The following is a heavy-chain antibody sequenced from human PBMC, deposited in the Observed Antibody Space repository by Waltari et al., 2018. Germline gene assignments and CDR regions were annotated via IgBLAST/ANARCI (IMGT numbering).Heavy chain of an antibody. D-gene: IGHD3-16*02. J-gene: IGHJ4*02. CDR2: IYYSGST. V-gene: IGHV4-59*11. CDR1: GGSISSHY. CDR3: ARGDEYYDYIWGSYRSGNFDY. Sequence: QVQLQESGPGLVKPSETLSLTCTVSGGSISSHYWSWIRQPPGKGLEWIGYIYYSGSTNYNPSLKSRVTISVDTSKNQFSLKLSSVTAADTAVYYCARGDEYYDYIWGSYRSGNFDYWGQGTLVTVSS.